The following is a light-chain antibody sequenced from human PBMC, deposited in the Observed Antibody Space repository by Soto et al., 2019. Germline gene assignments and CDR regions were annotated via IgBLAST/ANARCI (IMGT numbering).Light chain of an antibody. CDR2: GAS. V-gene: IGKV3-15*01. J-gene: IGKJ1*01. CDR1: QSVSNN. Sequence: EIVMTQSPATLSVSPGERATLSCRASQSVSNNLAWYQQKHGQAPRLLFYGASTRATGIPARFSGSGSGTEFTLPISSLQSEDFAVYFCQQYNNWPRWAFGQGTRVEIK. CDR3: QQYNNWPRWA.